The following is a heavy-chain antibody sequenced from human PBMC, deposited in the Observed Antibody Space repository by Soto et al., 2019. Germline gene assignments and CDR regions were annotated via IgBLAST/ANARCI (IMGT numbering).Heavy chain of an antibody. CDR2: IIPIFGTA. V-gene: IGHV1-69*01. Sequence: QVQLVQSGAEVKKPGSSVKVSCKASGGTFSSYAISWVRQAPGQGLEWMGGIIPIFGTANYAQKFQGRVTITADESTSTAYMELSSLRSEDTAVYYCARVMGTPPYYYYYYGIDVWGQGTTVTVSS. J-gene: IGHJ6*02. D-gene: IGHD2-8*01. CDR3: ARVMGTPPYYYYYYGIDV. CDR1: GGTFSSYA.